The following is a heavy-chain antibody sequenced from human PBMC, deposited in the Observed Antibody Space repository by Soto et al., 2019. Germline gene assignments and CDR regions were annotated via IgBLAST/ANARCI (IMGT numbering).Heavy chain of an antibody. CDR2: IYYSGST. J-gene: IGHJ4*02. D-gene: IGHD3-9*01. CDR3: ARRRFYDILTGYYGTTNSEQDKYYFDY. V-gene: IGHV4-39*01. CDR1: GGSISSSSYY. Sequence: QLQLQESGPGLVKPSETLSLTCTVSGGSISSSSYYWGWIRQPPGKGLEWIGSIYYSGSTYYNPSRKGRVIISVDTSNNQFSLKLSSVTAADTAVYYCARRRFYDILTGYYGTTNSEQDKYYFDYWGQGTLVTVSS.